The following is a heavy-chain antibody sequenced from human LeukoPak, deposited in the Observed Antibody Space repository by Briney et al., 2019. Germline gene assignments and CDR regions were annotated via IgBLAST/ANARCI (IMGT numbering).Heavy chain of an antibody. Sequence: ASVKVSCKASGYTFTSYGISWVRQAPGQGLEWMGWISAYNGNTNYAQKLQGRVTMTTDTSTSTAYMELRSLRSDDTAVYYCAREGSGSYQCYYYGMDVWGQGTTVTVSS. CDR1: GYTFTSYG. J-gene: IGHJ6*02. V-gene: IGHV1-18*01. D-gene: IGHD1-26*01. CDR2: ISAYNGNT. CDR3: AREGSGSYQCYYYGMDV.